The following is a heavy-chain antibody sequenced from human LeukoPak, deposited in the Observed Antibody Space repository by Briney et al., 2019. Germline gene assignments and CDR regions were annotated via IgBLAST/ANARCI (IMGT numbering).Heavy chain of an antibody. V-gene: IGHV3-9*01. D-gene: IGHD3-16*02. J-gene: IGHJ4*02. CDR2: ITWNGGSR. CDR1: GFTVSSNY. CDR3: AKDWGRGIYRLVFDY. Sequence: GGSLRLSCAASGFTVSSNYMSWVRQVPGKGLEWVSSITWNGGSRGYVDSVKGRFTVSRDNSKNSLYLQMNSPTTEDTALYYCAKDWGRGIYRLVFDYWGPGTLVTVSS.